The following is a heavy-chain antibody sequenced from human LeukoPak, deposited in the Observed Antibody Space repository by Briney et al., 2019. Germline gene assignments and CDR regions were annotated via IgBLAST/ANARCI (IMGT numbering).Heavy chain of an antibody. CDR1: GFTFGDYA. CDR2: ISSSGFTK. V-gene: IGHV3-48*03. Sequence: PGGSLRLSCTTSGFTFGDYAMNWVRQTPGKGLEWVSHISSSGFTKYYSDSVKGRFTISRDNAKNSLYLQMNSLRADDTAVYYCARGEELLFYFDYWGQGTLVTVSS. D-gene: IGHD1-7*01. J-gene: IGHJ4*02. CDR3: ARGEELLFYFDY.